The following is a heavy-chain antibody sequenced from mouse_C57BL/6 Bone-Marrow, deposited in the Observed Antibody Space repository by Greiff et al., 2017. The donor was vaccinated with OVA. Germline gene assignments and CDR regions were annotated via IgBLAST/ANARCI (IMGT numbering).Heavy chain of an antibody. Sequence: QVQLQQSGAELVRPGASVKLSCKASGYTFTDYYINWVKQRPGQGLEWIARIYPGSGNTYYNEKFKGKATLTAEKSSSTAYMQLSSLTSEDSAVYFCARDSPHYDYAFAYWGQGTLVTVSA. CDR1: GYTFTDYY. J-gene: IGHJ3*01. D-gene: IGHD2-4*01. CDR3: ARDSPHYDYAFAY. CDR2: IYPGSGNT. V-gene: IGHV1-76*01.